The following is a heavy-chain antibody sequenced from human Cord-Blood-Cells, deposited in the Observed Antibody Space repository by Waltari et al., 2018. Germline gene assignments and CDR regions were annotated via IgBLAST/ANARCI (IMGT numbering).Heavy chain of an antibody. CDR3: ARDYSNYFAFDI. Sequence: QVQLVQSGAEVTKPGASVKVSCNASGYTFTSYDINWVRQATGQGLEWMGWMNPNSGNTGYEKKFQGRVTMTRNTSISTAYMELSSLRSEDTAVYYCARDYSNYFAFDIWGQGTMVTVSS. CDR1: GYTFTSYD. V-gene: IGHV1-8*01. D-gene: IGHD4-4*01. CDR2: MNPNSGNT. J-gene: IGHJ3*02.